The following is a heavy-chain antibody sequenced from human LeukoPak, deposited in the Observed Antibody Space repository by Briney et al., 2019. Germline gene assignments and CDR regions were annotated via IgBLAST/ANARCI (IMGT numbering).Heavy chain of an antibody. J-gene: IGHJ5*02. CDR1: GFSFSAFW. V-gene: IGHV3-7*01. CDR3: ARDYYGSGSYYDR. CDR2: IKQDGSEK. Sequence: GGSLRLSCAASGFSFSAFWMTWLRQAPGKGLEWVANIKQDGSEKNYVESVKGRFSISRDNAKKSPYLQMNSLRAEDTAVYYCARDYYGSGSYYDRWGQGTLVTVS. D-gene: IGHD3-10*01.